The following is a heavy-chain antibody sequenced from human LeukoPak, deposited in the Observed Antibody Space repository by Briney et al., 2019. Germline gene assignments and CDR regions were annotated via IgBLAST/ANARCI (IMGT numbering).Heavy chain of an antibody. CDR2: IYPGDSDT. J-gene: IGHJ6*03. D-gene: IGHD5-18*01. CDR1: GYSFTSYW. CDR3: ARHVGGYSYGFSLAYYYMDV. V-gene: IGHV5-51*01. Sequence: GESLKISCKGSGYSFTSYWIGWVRQVPGKGLEWMGIIYPGDSDTRYSPSFQGQVTISADKSISTAYLQWSSLKASDTAMYYCARHVGGYSYGFSLAYYYMDVWGKGTTVTVSS.